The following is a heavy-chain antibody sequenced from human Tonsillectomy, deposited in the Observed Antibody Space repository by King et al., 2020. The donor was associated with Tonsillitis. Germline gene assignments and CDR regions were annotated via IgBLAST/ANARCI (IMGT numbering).Heavy chain of an antibody. J-gene: IGHJ4*02. Sequence: VQLVESGGGLVQPGGSLRLSCAASGFTFSSYTMNCVRQAPGKGLEWVSYISSSSTTIYYADSVKGRFTISRDNARNSLYLQMSSLRDEDTAVYYCARGGYRGGWYSEVDFDYWGQGTLVTVSS. V-gene: IGHV3-48*02. CDR1: GFTFSSYT. D-gene: IGHD6-19*01. CDR2: ISSSSTTI. CDR3: ARGGYRGGWYSEVDFDY.